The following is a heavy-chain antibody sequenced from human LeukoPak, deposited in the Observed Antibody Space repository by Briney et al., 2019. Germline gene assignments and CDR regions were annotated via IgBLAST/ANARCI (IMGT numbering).Heavy chain of an antibody. D-gene: IGHD6-19*01. Sequence: ASVKVSCKASGYTFTSYDINWVRQATGQGLEWMGWMNPNSGNTGCAQKFQGRVTMTRNTSISTAYMELSSLRSEDTAVYYCARGGGLEQWPTTEADYWGQGTLVTVSS. V-gene: IGHV1-8*01. CDR1: GYTFTSYD. J-gene: IGHJ4*02. CDR3: ARGGGLEQWPTTEADY. CDR2: MNPNSGNT.